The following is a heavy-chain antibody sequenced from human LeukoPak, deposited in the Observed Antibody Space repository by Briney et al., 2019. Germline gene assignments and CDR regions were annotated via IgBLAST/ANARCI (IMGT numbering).Heavy chain of an antibody. CDR1: GGSISSGGYY. Sequence: SQTLSLTCTVSGGSISSGGYYWSWIRQPPGKGLEWIGYIYHSGSTNYNPSLKSRVTISVDKSKNQFSLNLSPVTAADTSVYYCARKGDSGDYVGIFYWGQGTLVTVSS. CDR2: IYHSGST. CDR3: ARKGDSGDYVGIFY. D-gene: IGHD4-17*01. J-gene: IGHJ4*02. V-gene: IGHV4-30-2*01.